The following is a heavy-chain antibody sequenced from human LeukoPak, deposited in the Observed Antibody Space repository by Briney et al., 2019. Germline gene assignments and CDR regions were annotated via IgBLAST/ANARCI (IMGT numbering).Heavy chain of an antibody. Sequence: PGGSLRLSCAASGFTFSSYSMNWVRQAPGKGLEWVSHINSDGSSTSYADSVKGRFTISRDNAKNTLYLQMNSLRAEDTAVYYCARVWQLGLDYWGQGTLVTVSS. V-gene: IGHV3-74*01. CDR3: ARVWQLGLDY. J-gene: IGHJ4*02. CDR1: GFTFSSYS. CDR2: INSDGSST. D-gene: IGHD6-6*01.